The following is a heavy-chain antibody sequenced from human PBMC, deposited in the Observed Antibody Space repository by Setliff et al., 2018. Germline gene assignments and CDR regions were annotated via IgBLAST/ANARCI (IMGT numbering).Heavy chain of an antibody. D-gene: IGHD4-17*01. J-gene: IGHJ5*02. CDR3: ARSRLYGGWFDP. CDR2: IVTYNDDT. V-gene: IGHV1-18*04. CDR1: GYPFTSYG. Sequence: ASVKVSCKASGYPFTSYGVNWVRQAPGQGLEWMGRIVTYNDDTYYPRKFQGRVTMTRDTSISTAYMELSRLRSDDTAVYSCARSRLYGGWFDPWGQGTLVTVSS.